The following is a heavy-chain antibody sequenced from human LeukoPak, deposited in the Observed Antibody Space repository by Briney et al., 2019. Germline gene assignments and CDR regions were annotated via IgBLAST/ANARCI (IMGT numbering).Heavy chain of an antibody. CDR1: GFTFSSYG. CDR3: ARDRNYGDNSGANWYFDL. CDR2: IWYDGSNK. J-gene: IGHJ2*01. D-gene: IGHD4-23*01. V-gene: IGHV3-33*01. Sequence: GGSLRLSCAASGFTFSSYGMHWVRQAPGKGLEWVAVIWYDGSNKFYADSVKGRFTISRDNFKNTLYLQMNSLRAEDTAVYYCARDRNYGDNSGANWYFDLWGRGTLVTVSS.